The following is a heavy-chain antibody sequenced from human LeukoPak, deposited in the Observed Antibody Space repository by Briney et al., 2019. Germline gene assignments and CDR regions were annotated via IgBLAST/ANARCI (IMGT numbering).Heavy chain of an antibody. CDR2: ISSNGGST. J-gene: IGHJ6*03. CDR3: AREINRPGYMDV. Sequence: SGGSLRLSCAASGFTFSSYAMHWVRQAPGKGLEYVSAISSNGGSTYYANSAKGRFTISRDNSKNTLYLQMGSLRAEDMAVYYCAREINRPGYMDVWGKGTTVTVSS. CDR1: GFTFSSYA. V-gene: IGHV3-64*01. D-gene: IGHD1-14*01.